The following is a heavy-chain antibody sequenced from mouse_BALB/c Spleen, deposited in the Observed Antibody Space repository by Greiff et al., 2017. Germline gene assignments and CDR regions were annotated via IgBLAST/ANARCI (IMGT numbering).Heavy chain of an antibody. J-gene: IGHJ1*01. D-gene: IGHD1-1*01. CDR1: GFTFSSFG. V-gene: IGHV5-17*02. CDR2: ISSGSSTI. CDR3: ARVDYGSSYWYFDV. Sequence: EVQGVESGGGLVKPGGSLKLSCAASGFTFSSFGMHWVRQAPEKGLEWVAYISSGSSTIYYADTVKGRFTISRDNPKNTLFLQMTSLRSEDTAMYYCARVDYGSSYWYFDVWGAGTTVTVSS.